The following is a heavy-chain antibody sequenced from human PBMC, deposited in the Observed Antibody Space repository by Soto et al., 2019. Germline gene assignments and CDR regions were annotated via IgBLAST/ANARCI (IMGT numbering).Heavy chain of an antibody. CDR3: AKDSLPSYCDCCSGYYIDY. CDR2: ISGSGGST. Sequence: GGSLRLSCAASGFTFSSYAMSWVRQAPGKGLEWVSAISGSGGSTYYADSVKGRFTISRDNSKNTLYLQMNSLRAEDTAVYYYAKDSLPSYCDCCSGYYIDYWGQGTLVTAPQ. D-gene: IGHD3-3*01. J-gene: IGHJ4*02. CDR1: GFTFSSYA. V-gene: IGHV3-23*01.